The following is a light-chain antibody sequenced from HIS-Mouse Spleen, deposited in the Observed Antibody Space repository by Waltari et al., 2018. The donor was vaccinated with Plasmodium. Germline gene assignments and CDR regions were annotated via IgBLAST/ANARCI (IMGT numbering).Light chain of an antibody. J-gene: IGLJ3*02. V-gene: IGLV3-10*01. Sequence: SYELTQPPSVSVSPGQTARITCPGAALPKKYAYWYQQKPGQAPVLVIYEDSKRRPGIPEKCAGSRSGTMASLTISGAQVEDEADYYCYSTDSSGNHRVFGGGTKLTVL. CDR3: YSTDSSGNHRV. CDR1: ALPKKY. CDR2: EDS.